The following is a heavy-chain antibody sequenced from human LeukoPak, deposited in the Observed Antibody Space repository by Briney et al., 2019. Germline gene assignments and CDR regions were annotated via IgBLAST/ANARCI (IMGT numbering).Heavy chain of an antibody. D-gene: IGHD2-21*02. CDR3: ATDRDNSDWQKRFDS. CDR2: IKHDASEI. J-gene: IGHJ4*02. V-gene: IGHV3-7*01. CDR1: GFTFSSYW. Sequence: GGSLRLSCAASGFTFSSYWMNWYRQAPGKGQEWVGNIKHDASEINYVDSVRGRFTISRDNAKNSLHLQMNSLRAEDTAVYYCATDRDNSDWQKRFDSWGQGTLVTVSS.